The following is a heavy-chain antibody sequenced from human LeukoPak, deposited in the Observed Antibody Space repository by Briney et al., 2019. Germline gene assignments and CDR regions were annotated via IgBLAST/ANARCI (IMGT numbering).Heavy chain of an antibody. CDR3: ARVYSSECWDY. CDR2: IKQDGSEK. Sequence: GGSLRLSCAASGFTFSSYWRSWVRQAPGKGLEWVANIKQDGSEKYYVDSVKGRFTISRDNAKNSLYLQMNSLRAEDTAVYYCARVYSSECWDYWGQGTLVTVSP. D-gene: IGHD6-19*01. CDR1: GFTFSSYW. V-gene: IGHV3-7*01. J-gene: IGHJ4*02.